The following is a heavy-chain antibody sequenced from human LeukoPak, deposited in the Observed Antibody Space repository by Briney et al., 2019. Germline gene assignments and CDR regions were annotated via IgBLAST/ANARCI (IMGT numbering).Heavy chain of an antibody. CDR3: ARAQNYYDSSGYYF. CDR2: IYYSGST. J-gene: IGHJ4*02. CDR1: GGSISSYH. V-gene: IGHV4-59*01. D-gene: IGHD3-22*01. Sequence: SETLSLTCTVSGGSISSYHWSWIRQPPGKGLEWIGYIYYSGSTNYNPSLKNRVTISVDTSKNQFSLKLSSVTAADTAVYYCARAQNYYDSSGYYFWGQGTLVTVSS.